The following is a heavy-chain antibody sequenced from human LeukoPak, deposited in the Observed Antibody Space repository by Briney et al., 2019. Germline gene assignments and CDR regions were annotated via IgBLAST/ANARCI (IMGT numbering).Heavy chain of an antibody. V-gene: IGHV3-30*03. CDR1: GFSFSGYG. J-gene: IGHJ4*02. CDR2: ISYDGSNK. Sequence: GGSLRLSCVASGFSFSGYGIHWVRQAPGKGLEWVAVISYDGSNKYYADSVKGRFTVSRDNSKNTLYLQMNSLRAEDTAVYYCAREGPRGNSQFDYWGQGTLVTVSS. D-gene: IGHD2/OR15-2a*01. CDR3: AREGPRGNSQFDY.